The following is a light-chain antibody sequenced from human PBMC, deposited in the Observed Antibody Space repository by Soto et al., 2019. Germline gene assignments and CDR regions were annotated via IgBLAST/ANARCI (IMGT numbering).Light chain of an antibody. CDR3: QQYDTSPRT. V-gene: IGKV3-20*01. CDR2: GAS. Sequence: EIVLTQSPGTLSLSPGERATLSCRASQSVSSSYLAWYQQKPGQSPRLLIFGASSRATGTPDRFSGSGSGTDFTLTISRLEPEDFAVYYCQQYDTSPRTFGRGTTVEIK. J-gene: IGKJ1*01. CDR1: QSVSSSY.